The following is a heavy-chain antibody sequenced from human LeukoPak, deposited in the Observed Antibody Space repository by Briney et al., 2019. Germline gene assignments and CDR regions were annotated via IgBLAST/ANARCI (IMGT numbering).Heavy chain of an antibody. CDR2: INHSGST. D-gene: IGHD5-12*01. CDR3: ARVIQWYFDY. J-gene: IGHJ4*02. CDR1: GGSFSGYY. V-gene: IGHV4-34*01. Sequence: PSETLSLTCAVYGGSFSGYYWSWIRQPPGKGLEGIGEINHSGSTNYNPSLKSRVTISVDTSKNQFSLKLSSVTAADTAVYYCARVIQWYFDYWGQGTLVTVSS.